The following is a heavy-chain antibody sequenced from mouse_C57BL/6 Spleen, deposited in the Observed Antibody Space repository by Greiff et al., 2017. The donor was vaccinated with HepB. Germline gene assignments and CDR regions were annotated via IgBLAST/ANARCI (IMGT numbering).Heavy chain of an antibody. CDR1: GYTFTDYY. CDR3: ARKGVYDGYYYAMDY. CDR2: INPYNGGT. D-gene: IGHD2-3*01. Sequence: VQLQQPGPVLVKPGASVKMSCKASGYTFTDYYMNWVKQSHGKSLEWIGVINPYNGGTSYNQKFKGKATLTVDKSSSTAYMELNSLTSEDSAVYYCARKGVYDGYYYAMDYWGQGTSVTVSS. J-gene: IGHJ4*01. V-gene: IGHV1-19*01.